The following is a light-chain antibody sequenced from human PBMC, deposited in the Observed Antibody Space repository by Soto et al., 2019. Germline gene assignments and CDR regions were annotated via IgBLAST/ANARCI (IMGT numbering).Light chain of an antibody. Sequence: QSALTRPPSASGSPGQSVTISCTGTSSDVGGYKFVSWYQQHPGKAPKLLIYEVTQRPSGVPDRFSGSKSGNTASLTVSGLQAEDDADYYCSSYAGSNMGVFGTGTKVTVL. CDR2: EVT. V-gene: IGLV2-8*01. J-gene: IGLJ1*01. CDR1: SSDVGGYKF. CDR3: SSYAGSNMGV.